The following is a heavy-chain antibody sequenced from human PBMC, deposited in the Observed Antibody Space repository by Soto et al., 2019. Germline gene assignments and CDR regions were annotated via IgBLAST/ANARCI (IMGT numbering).Heavy chain of an antibody. D-gene: IGHD2-15*01. J-gene: IGHJ5*02. V-gene: IGHV1-46*01. CDR3: AMTYCSGGSCAPSLPRDYWFDP. CDR1: GYTFTSYY. Sequence: ASVKVSCKASGYTFTSYYMHWVRQAPGQGXEWMGIINPSGGSTSYAQKFQGRVTMTRDTSTSTVYMELSSLRSEDTAVYYCAMTYCSGGSCAPSLPRDYWFDPWGQGTLVTVSS. CDR2: INPSGGST.